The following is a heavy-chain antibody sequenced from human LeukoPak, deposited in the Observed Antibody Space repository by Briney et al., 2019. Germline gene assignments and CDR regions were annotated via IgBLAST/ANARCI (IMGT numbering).Heavy chain of an antibody. CDR1: GSTFSAYW. D-gene: IGHD6-19*01. V-gene: IGHV3-74*01. CDR2: INSDGYSI. CDR3: ARAIAEAGTDS. Sequence: GGSLRLSCAGTGSTFSAYWMHWVRHAPGKGPVWLARINSDGYSISYADSVKGRFTISRDNAKKTLYLQMNTLRAEDTAMYYCARAIAEAGTDSWGQGTLVTVSS. J-gene: IGHJ4*02.